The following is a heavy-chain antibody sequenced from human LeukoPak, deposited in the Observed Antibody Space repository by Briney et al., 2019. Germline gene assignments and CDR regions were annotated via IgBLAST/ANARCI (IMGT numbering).Heavy chain of an antibody. V-gene: IGHV3-30*03. CDR3: ARGGPTYYYDSSGKDY. Sequence: GGSLRLSCAASGITFSSYGMHWVRQAPGKGLEWVAAISHDGSYKYHVDSVKGRFTISRDNSKDTLYLQMNSLRAEDTAVYYCARGGPTYYYDSSGKDYWGQGTLVTVSS. CDR1: GITFSSYG. J-gene: IGHJ4*02. CDR2: ISHDGSYK. D-gene: IGHD3-22*01.